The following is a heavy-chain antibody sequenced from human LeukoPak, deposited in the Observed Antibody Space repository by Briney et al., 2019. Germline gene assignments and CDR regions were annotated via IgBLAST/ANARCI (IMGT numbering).Heavy chain of an antibody. V-gene: IGHV1-46*01. CDR1: GYSFTSHY. CDR3: ARDNSVGDIAWWFDP. D-gene: IGHD3-16*02. Sequence: ASVKVSCKASGYSFTSHYMHWVRQAPGQGLEWMGLINPSGSSTLYAQKFQGRVTMTRDMSTTTDYMELSSLRSEDTAVYYCARDNSVGDIAWWFDPWGQGTLVAVSS. J-gene: IGHJ5*02. CDR2: INPSGSST.